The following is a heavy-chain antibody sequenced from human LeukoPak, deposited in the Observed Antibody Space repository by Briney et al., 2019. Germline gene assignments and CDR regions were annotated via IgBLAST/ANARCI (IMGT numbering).Heavy chain of an antibody. CDR3: ARGLPNYYGMDV. CDR2: ISSSSSYI. D-gene: IGHD2-8*01. CDR1: GFTFSSYS. Sequence: GGSLRLSCAASGFTFSSYSMDWVRQAPGKGLEWVSSISSSSSYIYYADSVRGRFTISRDNTKNAVYLQMNSLRTEDTAVYYCARGLPNYYGMDVWGQGTTVTVSS. J-gene: IGHJ6*02. V-gene: IGHV3-21*01.